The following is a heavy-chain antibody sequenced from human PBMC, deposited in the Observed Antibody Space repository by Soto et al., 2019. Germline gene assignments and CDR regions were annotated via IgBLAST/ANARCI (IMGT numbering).Heavy chain of an antibody. D-gene: IGHD3-16*01. J-gene: IGHJ6*02. Sequence: QVQLQESGPGLVKPAETLSLTCSVSGGSISSNDWSWIRQPPGKGLEYIGYISYNGNTNYKPSLKSRVTISVDTSKNQFSLKMSSVTAADTAVYYCARVSYHYVWGSSTGMDVWGQGTMVTVSS. CDR2: ISYNGNT. V-gene: IGHV4-59*01. CDR1: GGSISSND. CDR3: ARVSYHYVWGSSTGMDV.